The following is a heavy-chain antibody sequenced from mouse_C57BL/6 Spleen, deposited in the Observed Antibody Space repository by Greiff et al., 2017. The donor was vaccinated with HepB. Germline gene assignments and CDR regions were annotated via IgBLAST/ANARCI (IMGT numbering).Heavy chain of an antibody. CDR3: ARYSSSYFDD. Sequence: VQLQQSGTELVKPGASVKLSCKASGYTFTSYWMHWVKQRPGQGLEWIGNILPSNGGTNYNEKFKSKAILTVDKSSSTAYMQRSSLTSEDSAVYYCARYSSSYFDDWGQGTTLTVSS. J-gene: IGHJ2*01. CDR1: GYTFTSYW. D-gene: IGHD1-1*01. V-gene: IGHV1-53*01. CDR2: ILPSNGGT.